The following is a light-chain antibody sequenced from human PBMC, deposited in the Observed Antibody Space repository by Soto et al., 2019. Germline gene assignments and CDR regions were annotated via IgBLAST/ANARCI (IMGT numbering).Light chain of an antibody. Sequence: DIQMTQSPSSLSASVGDRGTITCRASRSIGNYLNWYHQKPGKAPKLLIYGASTLQSGVPSRFSGSGSGTDFTLTISSLQPEDFATYYCHQSYNTLYTFGQGTRLEI. CDR3: HQSYNTLYT. CDR1: RSIGNY. V-gene: IGKV1-39*01. J-gene: IGKJ2*01. CDR2: GAS.